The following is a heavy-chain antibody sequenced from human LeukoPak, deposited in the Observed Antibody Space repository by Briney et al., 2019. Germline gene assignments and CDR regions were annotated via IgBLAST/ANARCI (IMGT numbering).Heavy chain of an antibody. D-gene: IGHD6-13*01. Sequence: GGSLRLSCAASGFTFSSYAMHWVRQAPGKGLEYVSAISSNGGSTYYTNSVKGRFTISRDNSKNTLYLQMGSLRAEDMAVYYCARDRAAAGILINWGQGTLVTVSS. J-gene: IGHJ4*02. CDR1: GFTFSSYA. CDR3: ARDRAAAGILIN. V-gene: IGHV3-64*01. CDR2: ISSNGGST.